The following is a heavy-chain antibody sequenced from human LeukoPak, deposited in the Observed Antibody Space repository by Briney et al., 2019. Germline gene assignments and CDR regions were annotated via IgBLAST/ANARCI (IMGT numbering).Heavy chain of an antibody. Sequence: PSETLSLTCSVSGGSINNYYWGWIRQPPGKGLEWIGSVYYSGTTYYNPSLKSRVTISVDTSKNQFSLRLSSVTAADTAVYYCARSDCSSTSCYAFDIWGQGTMVTVSS. D-gene: IGHD2-2*01. CDR2: VYYSGTT. J-gene: IGHJ3*02. CDR3: ARSDCSSTSCYAFDI. V-gene: IGHV4-39*01. CDR1: GGSINNYY.